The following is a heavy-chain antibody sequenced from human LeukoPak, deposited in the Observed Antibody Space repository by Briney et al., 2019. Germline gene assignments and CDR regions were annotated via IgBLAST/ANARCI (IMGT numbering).Heavy chain of an antibody. Sequence: GGSLRLSCTASGFTFGDYAMSWVRQAPGKGLEWVGFIRSKTYGGTTEYAASMKGRFTISRDDSKSIVYLQMNSLKTEDTAVYYCTRRGTAATGTVFDYWGQGTLVTVSS. V-gene: IGHV3-49*04. J-gene: IGHJ4*02. CDR3: TRRGTAATGTVFDY. CDR1: GFTFGDYA. CDR2: IRSKTYGGTT. D-gene: IGHD6-13*01.